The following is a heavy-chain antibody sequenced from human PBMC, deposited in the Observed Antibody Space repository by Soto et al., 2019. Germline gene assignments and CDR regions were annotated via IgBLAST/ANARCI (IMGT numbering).Heavy chain of an antibody. V-gene: IGHV3-30*18. J-gene: IGHJ6*02. Sequence: GGSLRLSCAASGFTFSSYGMHWVRQAPGKGLEWVAVISYDGSNKYYADSVKGRFTISRDNSKNTLYLQMNSLRAEDTAVYYCAKGLRYSYGYSDYYYGMDVWGQGTTVTVSS. CDR2: ISYDGSNK. CDR1: GFTFSSYG. D-gene: IGHD5-18*01. CDR3: AKGLRYSYGYSDYYYGMDV.